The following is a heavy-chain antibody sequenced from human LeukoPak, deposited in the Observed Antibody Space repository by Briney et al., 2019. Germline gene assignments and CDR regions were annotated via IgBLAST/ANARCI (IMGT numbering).Heavy chain of an antibody. CDR3: ARGWDGQFDY. J-gene: IGHJ4*02. CDR1: GGSISSYY. V-gene: IGHV4-59*01. CDR2: IYYSGST. Sequence: PSETLSLTCTVSGGSISSYYWSWIRQPPGRGLEWIGYIYYSGSTNYNPSLKSRVTISVDTSKNQFSLKLSSVTAADTAVYYCARGWDGQFDYWGQGTLVTVSS. D-gene: IGHD1-26*01.